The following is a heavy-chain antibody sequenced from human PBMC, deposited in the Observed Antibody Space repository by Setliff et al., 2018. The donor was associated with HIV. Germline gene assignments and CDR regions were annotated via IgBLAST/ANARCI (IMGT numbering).Heavy chain of an antibody. J-gene: IGHJ4*02. V-gene: IGHV4-39*01. D-gene: IGHD5-18*01. CDR3: ARTRGYTYGYIDS. CDR2: IYYSGST. Sequence: PSETLSLTCTVSGDSTSRSSSYWGWIRQPPGKGLEWIGSIYYSGSTYYNPSLKSRVTISVDTSKNQFSLKLNSVTAADTAVYYCARTRGYTYGYIDSWAQGTLVTVSS. CDR1: GDSTSRSSSY.